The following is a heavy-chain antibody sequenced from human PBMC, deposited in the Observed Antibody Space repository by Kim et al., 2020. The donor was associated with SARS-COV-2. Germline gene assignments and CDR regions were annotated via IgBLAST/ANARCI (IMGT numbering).Heavy chain of an antibody. D-gene: IGHD4-17*01. V-gene: IGHV4-34*01. Sequence: SETLSLTCAVYGGSFSGYYWSWIRQPPGKGLEWIGEINHSGSTNYNPSLKSRVTISVDTSKNQFSLKLSSVTAADTAVYYCARGSVGERDPSHHKIKIFDYWGQGTLVTVSS. J-gene: IGHJ4*02. CDR1: GGSFSGYY. CDR3: ARGSVGERDPSHHKIKIFDY. CDR2: INHSGST.